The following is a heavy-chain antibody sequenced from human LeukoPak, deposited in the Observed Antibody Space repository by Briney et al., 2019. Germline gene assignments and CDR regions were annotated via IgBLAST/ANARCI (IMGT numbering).Heavy chain of an antibody. CDR3: ARANYGHYFDY. V-gene: IGHV3-20*04. Sequence: GGSLRLSCAASGFTFDDYGMSWVRQAPGKGLEWVSGINWNGGSTGYADSVKGRFTISRGNAKNSLYLQMNSLRAEDTALYYCARANYGHYFDYWGQGTLVTVSS. CDR1: GFTFDDYG. D-gene: IGHD4-17*01. J-gene: IGHJ4*02. CDR2: INWNGGST.